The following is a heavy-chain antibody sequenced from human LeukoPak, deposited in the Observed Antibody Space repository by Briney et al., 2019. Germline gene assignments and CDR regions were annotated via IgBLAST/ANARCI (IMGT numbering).Heavy chain of an antibody. Sequence: GASVKVSCKASGYTFTSYAMHWVRQAPGQRLEWMGWSNAGNGNTKYSQEFQGRVTITRDTSASTAYMELSSLRSEDTAVYYCATPLPLPPDAFVIWGQGKMVTVSS. CDR2: SNAGNGNT. CDR3: ATPLPLPPDAFVI. D-gene: IGHD2-15*01. CDR1: GYTFTSYA. V-gene: IGHV1-3*02. J-gene: IGHJ3*02.